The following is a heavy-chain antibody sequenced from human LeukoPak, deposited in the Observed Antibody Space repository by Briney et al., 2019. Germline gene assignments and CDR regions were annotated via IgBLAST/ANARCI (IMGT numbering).Heavy chain of an antibody. V-gene: IGHV3-23*01. CDR2: ISGSGGST. Sequence: GGSLRLSCAASGYTFSSYAMSWVRQAPGKGLEWVSAISGSGGSTYYADSVKGRFTISRDNSKNTLYLQMNSLRAEDTAVYYCARGQEHLWSHKDYWGQGTLVTVSS. J-gene: IGHJ4*02. CDR3: ARGQEHLWSHKDY. D-gene: IGHD3-10*01. CDR1: GYTFSSYA.